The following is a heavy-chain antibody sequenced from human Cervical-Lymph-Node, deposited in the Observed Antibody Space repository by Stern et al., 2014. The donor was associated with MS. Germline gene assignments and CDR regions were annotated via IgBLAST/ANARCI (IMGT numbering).Heavy chain of an antibody. CDR3: AAAATQKNPVFDY. V-gene: IGHV1-58*01. Sequence: QLVQSGPEVKKPGTSVKVSCKASGFTFTSSAVQWVRQARGQRLEWIGWIVGGSGNTNYAQKFQERVTITRDMSTSTAYMELSSLRSEDTAVYYCAAAATQKNPVFDYWGQGTLVTVSS. J-gene: IGHJ4*02. CDR1: GFTFTSSA. CDR2: IVGGSGNT.